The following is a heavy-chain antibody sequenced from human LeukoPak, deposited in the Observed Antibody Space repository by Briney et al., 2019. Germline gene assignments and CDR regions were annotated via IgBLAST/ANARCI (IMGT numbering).Heavy chain of an antibody. V-gene: IGHV3-74*01. Sequence: GGSLRLSCAACEVTFRSDWMHWGRQAPGKGLVCVSRIKGDGSSTTYADSVKGRVTISRDNSQNTLYLQMNSLRAEDTAVYYCAKEGSSGWWYFDLWGRGTLVTVP. D-gene: IGHD6-19*01. CDR1: EVTFRSDW. CDR3: AKEGSSGWWYFDL. J-gene: IGHJ2*01. CDR2: IKGDGSST.